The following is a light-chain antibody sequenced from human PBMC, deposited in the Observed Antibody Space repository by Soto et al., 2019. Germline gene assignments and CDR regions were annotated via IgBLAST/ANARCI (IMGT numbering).Light chain of an antibody. Sequence: QSALTQPASVSGSPGQSITISCTGTSSDIGDYTHVSWYQQHPGKAPKLIIYEVSDRPSGVSNRFSGSKSGNTASLTISGLQADDEADYYCSSYTSSHTWVFGGGTKVTVL. CDR2: EVS. V-gene: IGLV2-14*01. CDR1: SSDIGDYTH. J-gene: IGLJ2*01. CDR3: SSYTSSHTWV.